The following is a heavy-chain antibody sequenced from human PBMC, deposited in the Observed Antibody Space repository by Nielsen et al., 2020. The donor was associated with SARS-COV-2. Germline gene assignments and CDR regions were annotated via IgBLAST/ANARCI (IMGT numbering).Heavy chain of an antibody. CDR1: GGTFSSYA. CDR2: IIPIFGTA. V-gene: IGHV1-69*06. CDR3: ATAPPVVGYDSSGQPNYYYGMDV. Sequence: SVKVSCKASGGTFSSYAISWVRQAPGQGLEWMGGIIPIFGTANYAQKFQGRVTMTEDTSTDTAYMELSSLRSEDTAVYYCATAPPVVGYDSSGQPNYYYGMDVWGQGTTVTVSS. J-gene: IGHJ6*02. D-gene: IGHD3-22*01.